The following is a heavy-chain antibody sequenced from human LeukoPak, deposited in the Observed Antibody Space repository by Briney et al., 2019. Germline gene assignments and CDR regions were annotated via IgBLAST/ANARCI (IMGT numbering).Heavy chain of an antibody. D-gene: IGHD3-16*02. J-gene: IGHJ4*02. V-gene: IGHV3-23*01. Sequence: GGSLRLSCAASGFTFSSYAMSWVRQAPGKGLEWVSAISGSGGSTYYADSVKGRFTISRDNSKNTLYLQMNSLRAEDTAVYYCAKDSSRPRDYVWGSYRPRGGYLDYWGQGTLVTVSS. CDR3: AKDSSRPRDYVWGSYRPRGGYLDY. CDR1: GFTFSSYA. CDR2: ISGSGGST.